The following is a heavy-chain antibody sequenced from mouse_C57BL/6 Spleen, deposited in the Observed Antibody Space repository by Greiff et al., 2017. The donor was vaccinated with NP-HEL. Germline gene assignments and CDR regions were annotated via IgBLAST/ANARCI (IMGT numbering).Heavy chain of an antibody. CDR3: ARRGDYDGAWFAY. D-gene: IGHD2-4*01. J-gene: IGHJ3*01. CDR1: GFTFSSYG. Sequence: EVKLVESGGDLVKPGGSLTLSCAASGFTFSSYGMSWVRQTPDKRLEWVATISSGGSYTYYPDSVKGRFTISRDNAKNTLYLQMSSLKSEDTAMYYCARRGDYDGAWFAYWGQGTLVTVSA. CDR2: ISSGGSYT. V-gene: IGHV5-6*02.